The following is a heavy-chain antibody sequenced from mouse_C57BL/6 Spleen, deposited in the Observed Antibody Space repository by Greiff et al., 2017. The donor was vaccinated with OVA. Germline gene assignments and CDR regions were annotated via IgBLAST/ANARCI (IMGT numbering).Heavy chain of an antibody. Sequence: EVQVVESGGGLVQPKGSLKLSCAASGFTFNTYAMHWVRQAPGKGLEWVARIRSKSSNYATYYADSVKDRFTISRDDSQSMLYLQMNNLKTEDTAMYYCVRGGSSGYLFAYWGQGTLVTVSA. CDR3: VRGGSSGYLFAY. V-gene: IGHV10-3*01. J-gene: IGHJ3*01. D-gene: IGHD3-2*02. CDR1: GFTFNTYA. CDR2: IRSKSSNYAT.